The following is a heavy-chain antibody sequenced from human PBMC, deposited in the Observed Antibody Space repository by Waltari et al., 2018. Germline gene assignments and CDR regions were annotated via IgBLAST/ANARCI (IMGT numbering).Heavy chain of an antibody. CDR2: ISYNERNI. D-gene: IGHD3-22*01. CDR1: EFTFSYYA. J-gene: IGHJ6*02. Sequence: QVQLVESGGGVVQPGRYLRLSCAASEFTFSYYAMTWVRQAPGKGLEWVAVISYNERNIYYVDSVKGRFTISRDNSKKMLYLQMNSLRAEDTAVYYCARDYCDRTYCHGMDVWGQGTTVTVSS. V-gene: IGHV3-30*04. CDR3: ARDYCDRTYCHGMDV.